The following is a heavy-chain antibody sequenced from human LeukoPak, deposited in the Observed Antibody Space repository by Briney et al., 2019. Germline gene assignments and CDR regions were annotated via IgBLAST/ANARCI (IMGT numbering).Heavy chain of an antibody. Sequence: GESLKISCKGSGYSFTSYWIGWVRQMPGKGLEWMGIICPGDSDTRYSPSFQGQVTISADKSISTAYLQWSSLKASDTAMYYCARRPSYDFWSGYYGVDGLDIWGQGTMVTVSS. CDR2: ICPGDSDT. J-gene: IGHJ3*02. V-gene: IGHV5-51*01. CDR1: GYSFTSYW. D-gene: IGHD3-3*01. CDR3: ARRPSYDFWSGYYGVDGLDI.